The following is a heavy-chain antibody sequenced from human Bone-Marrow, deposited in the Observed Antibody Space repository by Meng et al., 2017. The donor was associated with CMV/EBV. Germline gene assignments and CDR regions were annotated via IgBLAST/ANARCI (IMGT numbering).Heavy chain of an antibody. CDR3: ARDRPINIVVVVAATRGFDY. CDR1: GFTFSHYE. V-gene: IGHV3-48*03. J-gene: IGHJ4*02. Sequence: GESLKISCAVSGFTFSHYEMSWVRQAPGKGLEWISFISSSGRIIYYADSVKGRFTISRDNAKNSLYLQMNSLRAEDTAVYYCARDRPINIVVVVAATRGFDYWGQGTLVTVSS. CDR2: ISSSGRII. D-gene: IGHD2-15*01.